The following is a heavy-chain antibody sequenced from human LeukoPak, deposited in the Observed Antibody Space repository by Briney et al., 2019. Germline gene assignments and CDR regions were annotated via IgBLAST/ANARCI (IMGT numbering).Heavy chain of an antibody. Sequence: GGSLRLSCAASGFTFSSYAMSWVRQAPGKGLEWVSAISGSGGSTYYADSVKGRFTISRDNSKNTLYLQMNSLRAEDTAVYYCAKEQWLVRSDLGWFDPWGQGTLVTVSS. CDR2: ISGSGGST. J-gene: IGHJ5*02. CDR3: AKEQWLVRSDLGWFDP. V-gene: IGHV3-23*01. D-gene: IGHD6-19*01. CDR1: GFTFSSYA.